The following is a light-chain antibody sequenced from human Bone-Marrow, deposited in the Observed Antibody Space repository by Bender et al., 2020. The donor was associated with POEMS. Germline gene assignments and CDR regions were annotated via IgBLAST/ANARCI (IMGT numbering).Light chain of an antibody. Sequence: QSALTQPPSASGSPGQSVTISCTGTSSDVGSYNLVSWYQQHPGKAPKLMIYEGTKRPSGVSNRFSGSKSGNTASLTISGLQAEDEADYFCCSYAGGSTYVFGIGTKVTVL. J-gene: IGLJ1*01. CDR2: EGT. CDR3: CSYAGGSTYV. CDR1: SSDVGSYNL. V-gene: IGLV2-23*01.